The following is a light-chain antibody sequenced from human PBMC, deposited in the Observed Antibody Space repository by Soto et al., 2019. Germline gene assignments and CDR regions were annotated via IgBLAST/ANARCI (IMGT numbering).Light chain of an antibody. J-gene: IGLJ2*01. Sequence: QSVLTQPPSVSAAPGQKVTISCSGSSSNVENNYVSWYQQLPGAAPKLLIYENNRRPSGIPDRFSGSKSGSSATLGITGLQTGDEADYYCGTWASRLSAVVFGGGTQLTVL. CDR1: SSNVENNY. V-gene: IGLV1-51*02. CDR3: GTWASRLSAVV. CDR2: ENN.